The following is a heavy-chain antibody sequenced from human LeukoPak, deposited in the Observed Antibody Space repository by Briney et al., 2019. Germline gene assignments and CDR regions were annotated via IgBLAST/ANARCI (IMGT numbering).Heavy chain of an antibody. V-gene: IGHV1-18*01. J-gene: IGHJ4*02. CDR2: ISAYNGNT. CDR3: ARDSSSWSLVIDY. CDR1: GYTFTSYG. D-gene: IGHD6-13*01. Sequence: GASVKVSCKASGYTFTSYGISWVRQAPGQGLEWMGWISAYNGNTNYAQKFQGRVTITTDESTSTAYMELSSLRSEDTAVYYCARDSSSWSLVIDYWGQGTLVTVSS.